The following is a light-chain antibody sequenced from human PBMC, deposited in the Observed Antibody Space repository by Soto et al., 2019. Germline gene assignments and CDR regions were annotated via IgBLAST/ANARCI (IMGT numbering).Light chain of an antibody. Sequence: EIVLTQSPAFLSLSAGERATISCRASQSVTSYLTWYQQKPGQAPSLLIYDAYNWATGIPARFSGSGSGTHFTLTISSLEPEDSAAYYCQQRSDLPITSGGGTKLDIK. J-gene: IGKJ4*01. V-gene: IGKV3-11*01. CDR3: QQRSDLPIT. CDR2: DAY. CDR1: QSVTSY.